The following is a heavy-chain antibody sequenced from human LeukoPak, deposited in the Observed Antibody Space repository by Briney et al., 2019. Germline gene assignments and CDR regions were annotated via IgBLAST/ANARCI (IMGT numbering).Heavy chain of an antibody. V-gene: IGHV3-30*18. CDR2: ISYDGSNK. D-gene: IGHD2-2*01. J-gene: IGHJ4*02. Sequence: PGRSLGLSCAASGFTFSSYGMHWARQAPGKGLEWVAVISYDGSNKYYADSVKGRFTISRDNSKNTLYLQMNSLRAEDTAVYYCAKSNREDIVVVPAALRDYYFDYWGQGTLVTVSS. CDR1: GFTFSSYG. CDR3: AKSNREDIVVVPAALRDYYFDY.